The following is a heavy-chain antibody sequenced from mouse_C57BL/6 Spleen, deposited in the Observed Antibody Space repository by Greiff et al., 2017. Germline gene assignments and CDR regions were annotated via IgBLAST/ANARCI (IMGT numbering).Heavy chain of an antibody. V-gene: IGHV1-55*01. Sequence: QVQLQQPGAELVKPGASVKMSCTASGYTFTSYWITWVKQRPGQGLEWIGDIYPGSGSTNYNEKFKSKATLTVDTSSSTAYMQLSSLTSEDSAVYYWARDNVYSSGPYYFDDWGQGTTLTVSS. J-gene: IGHJ2*01. CDR1: GYTFTSYW. CDR2: IYPGSGST. D-gene: IGHD3-2*02. CDR3: ARDNVYSSGPYYFDD.